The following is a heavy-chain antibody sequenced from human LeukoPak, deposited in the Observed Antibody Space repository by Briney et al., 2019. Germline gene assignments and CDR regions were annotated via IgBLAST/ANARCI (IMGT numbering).Heavy chain of an antibody. J-gene: IGHJ3*02. V-gene: IGHV3-11*01. CDR3: ARTFITMVRGVIITPIGSDAFDI. CDR1: RFTFSDQY. Sequence: GGSLRLSCEASRFTFSDQYMTWVRQAPGKGLEWISYISSTGGTVYYADSAKGRFTISRDNSKNTLYLQMNSLRAEDTAVYYCARTFITMVRGVIITPIGSDAFDIWGQGTMVTVSS. D-gene: IGHD3-10*01. CDR2: ISSTGGTV.